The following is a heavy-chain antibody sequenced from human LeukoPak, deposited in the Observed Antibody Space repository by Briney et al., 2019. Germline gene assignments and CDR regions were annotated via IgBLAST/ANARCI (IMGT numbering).Heavy chain of an antibody. CDR2: IYYSGST. CDR1: GGSISSGGYY. CDR3: ARDSYGDHTRHWFDP. V-gene: IGHV4-31*03. Sequence: SQTLSLTCTVSGGSISSGGYYWSWIRQHPGKGLKWIGYIYYSGSTYYNPSLKSRVTISVDTSKNQFSLKLSSVTAADTAVYYCARDSYGDHTRHWFDPWGQGTLVTVSS. D-gene: IGHD4-17*01. J-gene: IGHJ5*02.